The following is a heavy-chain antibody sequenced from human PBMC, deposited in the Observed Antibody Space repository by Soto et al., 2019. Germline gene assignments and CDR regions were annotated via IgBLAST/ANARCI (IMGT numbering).Heavy chain of an antibody. D-gene: IGHD3-10*01. CDR1: GGSISSGGYY. J-gene: IGHJ6*02. Sequence: PSETLSLTCTVSGGSISSGGYYWSWIRQHPGKGLEWIGYIYYSGSTYYNPSLKSRVTISVDTSKNQFSLKLSSVTAADTAVYYCARVRGHPITMVRGPYYYYGMDVWGQGTTVTVSS. CDR2: IYYSGST. V-gene: IGHV4-31*03. CDR3: ARVRGHPITMVRGPYYYYGMDV.